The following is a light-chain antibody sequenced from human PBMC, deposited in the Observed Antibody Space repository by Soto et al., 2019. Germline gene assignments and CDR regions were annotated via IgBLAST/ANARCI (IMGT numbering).Light chain of an antibody. Sequence: SQLTQSPSSLSASVGDRVTITRRAGQGISRSLAWYQQKPGKAPNLLISAASTLQTGVPSRFSGSGSGTDFALTISSLQPEDFATYYCQQIDSYPRTFGQGTKVEIK. CDR3: QQIDSYPRT. J-gene: IGKJ1*01. CDR2: AAS. CDR1: QGISRS. V-gene: IGKV1-9*01.